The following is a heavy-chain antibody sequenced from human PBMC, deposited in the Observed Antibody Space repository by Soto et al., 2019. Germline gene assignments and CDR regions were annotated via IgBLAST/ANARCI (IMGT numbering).Heavy chain of an antibody. D-gene: IGHD4-17*01. V-gene: IGHV3-9*01. CDR3: AKGGTVTYFDY. J-gene: IGHJ4*02. Sequence: GGSLRLSCAASGFTFDDYAMHWVRQAPGKGLEWVSGISWNSGSIGYADSVKGRFTISRDNAKNSLYLQMNSLRAEDTALYYCAKGGTVTYFDYWGQGTLVTVSS. CDR2: ISWNSGSI. CDR1: GFTFDDYA.